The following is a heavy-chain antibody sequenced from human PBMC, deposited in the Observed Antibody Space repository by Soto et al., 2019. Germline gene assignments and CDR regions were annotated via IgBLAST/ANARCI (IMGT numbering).Heavy chain of an antibody. J-gene: IGHJ4*02. Sequence: QVQLQESGPGLVKPSETLSLTCTVSGGSISSYYWSWIRQPPGKGLEWIGYIYYSGSTYYNPSLKSRVTISVDTSKNQFSLKLSSVTAADTAVYYCARVNSSSWYWWFDYWGQGTLVTVSS. CDR1: GGSISSYY. D-gene: IGHD6-13*01. CDR3: ARVNSSSWYWWFDY. V-gene: IGHV4-59*08. CDR2: IYYSGST.